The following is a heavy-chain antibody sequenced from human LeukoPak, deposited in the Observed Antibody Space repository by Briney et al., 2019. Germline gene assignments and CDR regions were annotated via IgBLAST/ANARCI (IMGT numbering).Heavy chain of an antibody. V-gene: IGHV3-23*01. D-gene: IGHD3-10*01. CDR3: AKSGALAYYYGSGSYFSYYFDY. CDR2: ISGSGSST. CDR1: GFTFSSYA. J-gene: IGHJ4*02. Sequence: PGGSLRLSCAASGFTFSSYAMSWVRQAPGKGLEWVSGISGSGSSTYYADSVKGRFTISRDNSKNTLYLQMNSLRAEDTAVYYCAKSGALAYYYGSGSYFSYYFDYWGQGTWSPSPQ.